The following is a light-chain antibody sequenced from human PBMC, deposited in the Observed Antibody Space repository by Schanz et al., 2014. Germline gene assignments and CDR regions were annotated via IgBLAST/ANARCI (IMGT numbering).Light chain of an antibody. CDR3: SSYAGSNSPFV. Sequence: QSALTQPRSVSGSPGQSVTISCTGTNSDVGGYDYVSWYQHHPGKAPKLMIFDVNKRPSGVPDRFSGSKSGSTASLTVSGLQAEDEADYYCSSYAGSNSPFVFGTGTKLTVL. J-gene: IGLJ1*01. V-gene: IGLV2-11*01. CDR2: DVN. CDR1: NSDVGGYDY.